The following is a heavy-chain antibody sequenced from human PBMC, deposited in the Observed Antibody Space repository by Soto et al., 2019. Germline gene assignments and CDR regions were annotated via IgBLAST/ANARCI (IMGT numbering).Heavy chain of an antibody. CDR3: ASYASTRELPSYFDY. V-gene: IGHV4-4*02. D-gene: IGHD1-26*01. J-gene: IGHJ4*02. CDR1: GGSISSSNW. CDR2: IYHSGST. Sequence: QVQLQESGPGLVKPSGTLSLTCAVSGGSISSSNWWSGVRQPPGKGLEWIGEIYHSGSTNYNPSRKSRVTISVDKSTNQFSLKLSSVTAADTAVYYCASYASTRELPSYFDYWGQGTLVTVSS.